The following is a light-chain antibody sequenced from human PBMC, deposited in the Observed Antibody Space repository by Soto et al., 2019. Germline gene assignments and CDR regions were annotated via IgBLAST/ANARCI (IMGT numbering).Light chain of an antibody. J-gene: IGKJ5*01. Sequence: FQMTQSPSSLSASVGDRHTITCRASQSISRYLNWYQQKPGKAPNLLIYVASSLQSEVPSRFSGSGSGTDFTLTITSLQPEDFATYYCQQSYGTPITFGQGTRLEIK. CDR2: VAS. V-gene: IGKV1-39*01. CDR3: QQSYGTPIT. CDR1: QSISRY.